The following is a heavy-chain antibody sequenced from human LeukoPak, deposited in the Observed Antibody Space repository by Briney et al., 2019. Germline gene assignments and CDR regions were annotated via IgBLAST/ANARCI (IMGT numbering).Heavy chain of an antibody. CDR2: IRGSADST. CDR3: ARAWGSSTTYYYHYMDV. Sequence: GGSLRLSCAASGFTFSSYAMSWVRQAPGKGLECVSHIRGSADSTYYSDTVKGRFTISRDNSRNTLYLQMNSLRAEGTALYYCARAWGSSTTYYYHYMDVWGKGTTVTVSS. V-gene: IGHV3-23*01. J-gene: IGHJ6*03. CDR1: GFTFSSYA. D-gene: IGHD6-6*01.